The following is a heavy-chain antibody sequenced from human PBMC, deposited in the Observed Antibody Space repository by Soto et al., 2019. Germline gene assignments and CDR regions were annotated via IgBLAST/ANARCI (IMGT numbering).Heavy chain of an antibody. CDR1: GVSISSYY. V-gene: IGHV4-59*01. CDR3: ARTQDPITIFGVVIRHYGMDV. J-gene: IGHJ6*02. D-gene: IGHD3-3*01. Sequence: PSETLSLTCTVSGVSISSYYWSWIRQPPGKGLEWIGYIYYSGSTNYNPSLKSRVTISVDTSKNQFSLKLSSVTAADTAVYYCARTQDPITIFGVVIRHYGMDVWGQGTTVTVSS. CDR2: IYYSGST.